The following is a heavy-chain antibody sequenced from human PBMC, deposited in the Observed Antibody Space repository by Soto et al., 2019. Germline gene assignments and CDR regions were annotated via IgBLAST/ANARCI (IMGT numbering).Heavy chain of an antibody. CDR1: GGSISSGGYY. CDR2: IYYSGST. D-gene: IGHD1-26*01. Sequence: SETLSLTCTVSGGSISSGGYYWSWIRQHPGKGLEWIGYIYYSGSTYYNPSLKSRVTISVDTSKNQFSLKLSSVTAADTAVYYWARGGELLRAFDIWGQGTMVTVSS. CDR3: ARGGELLRAFDI. V-gene: IGHV4-31*03. J-gene: IGHJ3*02.